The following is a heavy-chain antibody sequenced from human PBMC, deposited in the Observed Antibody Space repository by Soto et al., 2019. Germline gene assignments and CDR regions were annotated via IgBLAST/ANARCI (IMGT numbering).Heavy chain of an antibody. Sequence: QVQLVESGGGVVQPGRSLRLSCAASRFTFSSYGMHWVRQAPGKGLEWVAVISYDGSNKYYADSVKGRFTISRDNSKNTLYLQMNSLRAEDTAVYYCAKTLSGYNYGPSGSYYYGMDVWGQGTTVTGSS. V-gene: IGHV3-30*18. CDR2: ISYDGSNK. D-gene: IGHD5-18*01. J-gene: IGHJ6*02. CDR3: AKTLSGYNYGPSGSYYYGMDV. CDR1: RFTFSSYG.